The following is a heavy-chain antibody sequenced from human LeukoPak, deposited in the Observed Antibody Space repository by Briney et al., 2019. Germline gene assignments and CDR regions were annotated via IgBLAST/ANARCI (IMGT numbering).Heavy chain of an antibody. CDR1: GGSISSYY. CDR3: ARGRKPFRSPYSSGWYNWFDP. J-gene: IGHJ5*02. CDR2: IYYSGST. V-gene: IGHV4-59*01. Sequence: SETLSLTCTVSGGSISSYYWSWIRQPPGKGLEWIGHIYYSGSTNYNPSLKSRVTISVDTSKNQFSLKLSSVTAADTAVYYCARGRKPFRSPYSSGWYNWFDPWGQGTLVTVSS. D-gene: IGHD6-19*01.